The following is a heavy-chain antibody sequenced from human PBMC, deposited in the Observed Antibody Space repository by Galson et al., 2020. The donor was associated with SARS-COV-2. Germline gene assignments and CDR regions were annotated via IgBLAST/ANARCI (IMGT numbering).Heavy chain of an antibody. CDR1: GFTFDDYA. CDR2: ISWNSGSI. CDR3: AKLYSGYDTVDY. Sequence: GGSLRLSCAASGFTFDDYAMHWVRQAPGKGLEWVSGISWNSGSIGYADSVKGRFTISRDNAKNSLYLQMNSLRAEDTALYYCAKLYSGYDTVDYWGQGTLVTVSS. D-gene: IGHD5-12*01. J-gene: IGHJ4*02. V-gene: IGHV3-9*01.